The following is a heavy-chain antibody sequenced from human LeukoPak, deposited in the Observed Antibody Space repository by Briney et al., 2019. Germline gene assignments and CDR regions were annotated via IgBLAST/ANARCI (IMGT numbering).Heavy chain of an antibody. V-gene: IGHV3-30*18. Sequence: GGSLRLSCVASGFTFSRYGMYWVRQTPGKGLEWVAVMSYDGSKKYYADSVKGRFTISRDNSKNTLYLQMNSLRAEDTAVYYCAKGDRWELRSAFDIWGQGTMVTVSS. J-gene: IGHJ3*02. CDR2: MSYDGSKK. CDR1: GFTFSRYG. D-gene: IGHD1-26*01. CDR3: AKGDRWELRSAFDI.